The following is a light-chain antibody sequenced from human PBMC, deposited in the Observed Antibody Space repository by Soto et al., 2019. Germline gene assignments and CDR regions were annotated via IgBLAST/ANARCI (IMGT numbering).Light chain of an antibody. J-gene: IGKJ2*01. V-gene: IGKV1-5*01. CDR3: QQYETYFRYT. CDR2: DGY. CDR1: QAINSK. Sequence: DIQMNQSPSTLSASVGDRVTITCRASQAINSKLAWYQKKPGQAPKLLIFDGYNLESGVPSRFNGSVSGTEFTLSIGSLRPYDFATYYCQQYETYFRYTFGQETKLDIK.